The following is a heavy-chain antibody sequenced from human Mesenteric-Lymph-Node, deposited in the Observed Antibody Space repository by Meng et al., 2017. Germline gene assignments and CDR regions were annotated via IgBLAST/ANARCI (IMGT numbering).Heavy chain of an antibody. CDR2: INQDGSDK. D-gene: IGHD1-26*01. Sequence: GGSLRLSCAASGFTVSTLWMTWVRQAPGKGLEWVAYINQDGSDKYYVDSVRGRFTISRDNAKNSLYLQLNSLRGDDTAMYYCASDLRGGTAHWGQGALVNGAS. CDR3: ASDLRGGTAH. CDR1: GFTVSTLW. J-gene: IGHJ4*02. V-gene: IGHV3-7*01.